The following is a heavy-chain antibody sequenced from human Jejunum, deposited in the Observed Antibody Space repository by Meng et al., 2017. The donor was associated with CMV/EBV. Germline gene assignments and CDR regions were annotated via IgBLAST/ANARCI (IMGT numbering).Heavy chain of an antibody. CDR3: LRGSGGSV. J-gene: IGHJ1*01. D-gene: IGHD3-10*01. CDR2: ISFSGTT. V-gene: IGHV4-39*07. CDR1: GVSVSNSNYY. Sequence: QLQLQESGPGLLKSSETLSLTCTVSGVSVSNSNYYWAWVRRPPGKGLEWIGTISFSGTTHYNPSLQSRVTLSVDTSNNSFSLKVTSMTAADTAVYHCLRGSGGSVWGQGTLVTVSS.